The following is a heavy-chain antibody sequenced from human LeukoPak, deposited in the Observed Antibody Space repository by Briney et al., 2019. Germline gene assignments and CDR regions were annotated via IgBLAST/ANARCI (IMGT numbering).Heavy chain of an antibody. J-gene: IGHJ3*02. Sequence: SETLSLTCTVSGGSISSSSYYWSWIRQPPGKGLEWIGYIYYSGSTNYNPSLKSRVTISVDTSKNQFSLKLSSVTAADTAVYYCAREAYVYDAFDIWGQGTMVTVSS. CDR2: IYYSGST. CDR3: AREAYVYDAFDI. CDR1: GGSISSSSYY. V-gene: IGHV4-61*01. D-gene: IGHD3-10*02.